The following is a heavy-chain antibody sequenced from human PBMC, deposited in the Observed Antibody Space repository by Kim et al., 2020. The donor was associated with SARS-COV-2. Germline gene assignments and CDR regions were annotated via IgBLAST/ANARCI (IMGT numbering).Heavy chain of an antibody. V-gene: IGHV3-64D*08. CDR2: ISGDGGST. J-gene: IGHJ4*02. D-gene: IGHD3-10*01. CDR1: GFTFSRSA. CDR3: VNDRATYYGSGSLFDS. Sequence: GGSLRLSCSVSGFTFSRSAMHWIRQAPGKGLEYVSAISGDGGSTKYADSVRGRFTISRDNSKGTLSLQMSSLRPEDTAFYYCVNDRATYYGSGSLFDSWGERSLITVSS.